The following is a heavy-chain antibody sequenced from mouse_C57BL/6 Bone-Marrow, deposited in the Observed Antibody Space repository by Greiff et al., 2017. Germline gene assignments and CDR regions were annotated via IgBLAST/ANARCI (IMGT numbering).Heavy chain of an antibody. CDR2: ISYDGSN. D-gene: IGHD2-4*01. Sequence: EVQLQQSGPGLVKPSQSLSLTCSVTGYSITSGYYWNWIRQFPGNKLEWMGYISYDGSNNYNPSLKNRISLTRDTSKNQFFLKLNSVTTEDTATYYCASFPHYESFAYWGQGTLVTVSA. CDR1: GYSITSGYY. J-gene: IGHJ3*01. CDR3: ASFPHYESFAY. V-gene: IGHV3-6*01.